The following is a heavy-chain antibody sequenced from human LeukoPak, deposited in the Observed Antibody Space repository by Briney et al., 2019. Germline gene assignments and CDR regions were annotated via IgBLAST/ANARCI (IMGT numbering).Heavy chain of an antibody. Sequence: GGSLRLSCAASGFIFSNYAISWVRQAPGKGLEWVSSISSSSSYIYYADSVKGRFTISRDNAKNSLYLQMNSLRAEDTAVYYCARAFTFTSGWYECYFDLWGRGTLVTVSS. CDR1: GFIFSNYA. J-gene: IGHJ2*01. V-gene: IGHV3-21*01. CDR2: ISSSSSYI. CDR3: ARAFTFTSGWYECYFDL. D-gene: IGHD6-19*01.